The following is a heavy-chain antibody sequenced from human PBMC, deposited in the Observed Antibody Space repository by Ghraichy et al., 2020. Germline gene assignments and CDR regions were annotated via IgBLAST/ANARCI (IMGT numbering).Heavy chain of an antibody. Sequence: ASVKVSCKASGYTFTSYGISWVRQAPGQGLEWMGWISAYNGNTNYAQKLQGRVTMTTDTSTSTAYMELRSLRSDDTAVYYCARRDGVGATGEYFQHWGQGTLVTVSS. CDR2: ISAYNGNT. CDR3: ARRDGVGATGEYFQH. V-gene: IGHV1-18*04. CDR1: GYTFTSYG. J-gene: IGHJ1*01. D-gene: IGHD1-26*01.